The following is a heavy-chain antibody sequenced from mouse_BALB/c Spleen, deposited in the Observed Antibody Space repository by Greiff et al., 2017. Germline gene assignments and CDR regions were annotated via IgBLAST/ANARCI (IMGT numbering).Heavy chain of an antibody. CDR2: INPSTGYT. J-gene: IGHJ1*01. V-gene: IGHV1-7*01. CDR1: GYTFTSYW. Sequence: VQLQQSGAELAKPGASVKMSCKASGYTFTSYWMHWVKQRPGQGLEWIGYINPSTGYTEYNQKFKDKATLTADKSSSTAYMQLSSLTSEDSAVYYCARFGSKYFDVWGAGTTVTVSS. CDR3: ARFGSKYFDV.